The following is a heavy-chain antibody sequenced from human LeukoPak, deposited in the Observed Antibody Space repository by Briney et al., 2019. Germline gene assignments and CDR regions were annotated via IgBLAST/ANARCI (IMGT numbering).Heavy chain of an antibody. CDR3: VRVPNWKYGWFDP. Sequence: GGSLRLSCAASGFNFSSYCMNWVRQAPGKGLEWVSCISSSSSYIYYADSVKGRFTISRDNAKNSLYLQMNSLRAEDTAVYYWVRVPNWKYGWFDPWGQGTLVTVSS. D-gene: IGHD1-7*01. CDR1: GFNFSSYC. J-gene: IGHJ5*02. V-gene: IGHV3-21*01. CDR2: ISSSSSYI.